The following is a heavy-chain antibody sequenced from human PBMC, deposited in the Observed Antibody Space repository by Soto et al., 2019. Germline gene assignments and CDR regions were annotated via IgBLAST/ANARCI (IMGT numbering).Heavy chain of an antibody. V-gene: IGHV1-69*06. CDR2: IIPIFGTA. CDR1: GGTFSSYA. CDR3: AREGKDVTYSGSYDY. Sequence: QVQLVQSGAEVKKPGSSVKVSCKASGGTFSSYAISWVRQAPGQGLEWMGGIIPIFGTANYAQKFQGRVTITADKSTSTAYMELSSMRSEDTAVYYCAREGKDVTYSGSYDYWGQGTLVTVSS. D-gene: IGHD1-26*01. J-gene: IGHJ4*02.